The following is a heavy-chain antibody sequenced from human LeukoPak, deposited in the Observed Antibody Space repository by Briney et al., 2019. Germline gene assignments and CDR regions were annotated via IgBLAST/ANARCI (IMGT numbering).Heavy chain of an antibody. D-gene: IGHD3-10*01. Sequence: PSETLSLTCAVYVGSFSGYYWSWIRQPPGKGLEGIGEINHSGSTNYNPSLKSRVTISVDTSKNQFSLKLSSVTAADTAVYYCARCPRMTYYYGSGSYRAFDIWGQGTMVTVSS. CDR3: ARCPRMTYYYGSGSYRAFDI. J-gene: IGHJ3*02. CDR1: VGSFSGYY. CDR2: INHSGST. V-gene: IGHV4-34*01.